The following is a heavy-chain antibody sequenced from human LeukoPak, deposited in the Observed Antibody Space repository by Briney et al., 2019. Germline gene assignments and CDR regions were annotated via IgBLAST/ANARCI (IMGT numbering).Heavy chain of an antibody. CDR2: ISAYNGNT. CDR3: ARHLTTYDYSNYFHFDY. V-gene: IGHV1-18*01. J-gene: IGHJ4*02. CDR1: GYTFTSYG. Sequence: ASVKVSCKASGYTFTSYGISWVRQAPGQGLEWMGWISAYNGNTNYAQKLQGRVTMTTDTSISTTYMELSSLRSEDTAVYYCARHLTTYDYSNYFHFDYWGQGTLVTVSS. D-gene: IGHD4-11*01.